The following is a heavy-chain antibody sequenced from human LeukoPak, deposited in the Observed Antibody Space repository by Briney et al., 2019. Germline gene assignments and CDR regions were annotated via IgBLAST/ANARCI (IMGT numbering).Heavy chain of an antibody. J-gene: IGHJ4*02. D-gene: IGHD3-10*01. CDR3: ARGPSTYYGSGSFYFDY. CDR1: GYTFTDYY. CDR2: VDPEDGET. Sequence: ASVKVSCKVSGYTFTDYYMHWVQQAPGKGLEWMGLVDPEDGETIYAEKFQGRVTITEDKSTSTAYMELSSLRSEDTAVYYCARGPSTYYGSGSFYFDYWGQGTLVTVSS. V-gene: IGHV1-69-2*01.